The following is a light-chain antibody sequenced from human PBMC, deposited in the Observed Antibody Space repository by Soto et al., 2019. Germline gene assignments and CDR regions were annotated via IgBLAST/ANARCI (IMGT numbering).Light chain of an antibody. CDR3: QQYTRAPLT. CDR1: QSVTDNY. J-gene: IGKJ1*01. Sequence: EIVLTQSPATLSLSTGERATLSCRASQSVTDNYLAWYQQKPGQAPRLVISGASSRTSGIPDRFSASGSGTDFTLTISRLEPEDFAVYYCQQYTRAPLTFGQGTKVEIK. V-gene: IGKV3-20*01. CDR2: GAS.